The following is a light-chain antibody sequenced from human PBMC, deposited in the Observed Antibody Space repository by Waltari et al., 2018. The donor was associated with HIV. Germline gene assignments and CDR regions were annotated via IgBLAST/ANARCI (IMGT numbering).Light chain of an antibody. CDR1: QPVSSW. CDR3: QQYNWHWT. J-gene: IGKJ1*01. Sequence: DIQVTQSPSALSASVGDTVTIYCRASQPVSSWMAWFLQRPSKAPRLLIYQASILASGVPSRFSGSRSGTDFSLTIRGLQPDDFGTYYCQQYNWHWTFGQGTRV. V-gene: IGKV1-5*01. CDR2: QAS.